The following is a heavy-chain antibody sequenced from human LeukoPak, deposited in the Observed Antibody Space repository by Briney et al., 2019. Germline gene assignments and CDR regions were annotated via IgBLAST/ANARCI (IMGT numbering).Heavy chain of an antibody. CDR2: ISYDGSNK. D-gene: IGHD1-26*01. V-gene: IGHV3-30-3*01. CDR1: GFTFSSYA. CDR3: ARDDQVWSYYKVHWSHGAFDI. J-gene: IGHJ3*02. Sequence: GGSLRLSCAASGFTFSSYAMHWVRQAPGKGLEWVAVISYDGSNKYYADSVKGRFTISRDNSKNTLYLQMNSLRAEDTAVYYSARDDQVWSYYKVHWSHGAFDIWGQGTMVTVSS.